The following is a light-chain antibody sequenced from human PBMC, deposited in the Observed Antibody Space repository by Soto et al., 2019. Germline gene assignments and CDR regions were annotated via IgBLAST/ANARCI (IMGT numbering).Light chain of an antibody. CDR2: AAS. J-gene: IGKJ4*01. CDR3: QQYYSYPLT. V-gene: IGKV1-8*01. Sequence: AIRMTQSPSSLSASTGDRVTITCRASQGISRYLAWYQQKPGKATKLLIYAASTLQSGVPSRFSGSGSGTDFTLTISCLQSEDFATYYCQQYYSYPLTFGGGTNVEIK. CDR1: QGISRY.